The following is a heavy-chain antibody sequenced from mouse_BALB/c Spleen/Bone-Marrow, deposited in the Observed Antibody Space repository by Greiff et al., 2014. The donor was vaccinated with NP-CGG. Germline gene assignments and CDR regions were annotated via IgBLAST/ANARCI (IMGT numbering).Heavy chain of an antibody. V-gene: IGHV1-69*02. Sequence: QVHVKQSGAELVRPGASVKLSRKASGYTFTDYWINWVKQRPGQGLEWIGNIYPSDSYTNYNQKFKDKATLTVDKSSSTAYMQLSSPTSEDSAVYYCTRTYDGRTWFAYWGQGTLVTVSA. CDR2: IYPSDSYT. CDR1: GYTFTDYW. D-gene: IGHD2-3*01. J-gene: IGHJ3*01. CDR3: TRTYDGRTWFAY.